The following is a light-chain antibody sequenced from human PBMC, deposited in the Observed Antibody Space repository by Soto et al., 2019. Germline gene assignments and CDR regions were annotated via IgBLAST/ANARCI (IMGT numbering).Light chain of an antibody. J-gene: IGLJ3*02. Sequence: QSALTQPATVSGSPGQPITISCTGTSSDVGGYDYVSWYQQHPGKVPKLIIYEVSIRASGVSNRFSASKSANTASLTISGLQPEDEDDYYCSSFTSSGNLFGGGTKLTVL. CDR3: SSFTSSGNL. V-gene: IGLV2-14*01. CDR1: SSDVGGYDY. CDR2: EVS.